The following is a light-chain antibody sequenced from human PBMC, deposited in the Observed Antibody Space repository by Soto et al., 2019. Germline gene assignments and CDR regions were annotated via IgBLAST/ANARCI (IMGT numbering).Light chain of an antibody. J-gene: IGLJ3*02. Sequence: NFMLTQPHSVSASPGKTVIISCTRSSGDIANSYVQWFQQRPGSAPTTIICKDNERPSGVPDRFSGSIDSSSNSASLTISGLTTEDEADYVCQSYDSGNPVVFGGGTKLTVL. CDR2: KDN. CDR3: QSYDSGNPVV. CDR1: SGDIANSY. V-gene: IGLV6-57*04.